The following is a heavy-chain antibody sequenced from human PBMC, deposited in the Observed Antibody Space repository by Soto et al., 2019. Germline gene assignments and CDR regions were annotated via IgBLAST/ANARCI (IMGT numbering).Heavy chain of an antibody. D-gene: IGHD3-9*01. CDR2: ISASGGSA. V-gene: IGHV3-23*01. J-gene: IGHJ4*02. CDR1: GFTFDTYA. CDR3: AKVTAPYYDILTGFYPFCFDF. Sequence: EVQLLESGGGLVQPGGSLRLSCAASGFTFDTYAMAWVRQTPGKGLEWVSAISASGGSALNSDSVNDRFTVSRDNSKNTFDLQMKSLRAGDTAVYYCAKVTAPYYDILTGFYPFCFDFWGQGILVTVSS.